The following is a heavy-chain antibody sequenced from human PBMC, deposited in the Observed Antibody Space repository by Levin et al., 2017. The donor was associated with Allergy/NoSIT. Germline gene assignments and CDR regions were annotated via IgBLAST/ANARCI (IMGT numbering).Heavy chain of an antibody. CDR3: ARVGDWNDLDY. D-gene: IGHD1-1*01. CDR2: IHNSGTT. V-gene: IGHV4-59*01. CDR1: GVSIGDYY. J-gene: IGHJ4*02. Sequence: SQTLSLTCTVSGVSIGDYYWSWIRLPPGKGLEWIGYIHNSGTTNYNPSLKSRVTISMETSKNQLSLQLTSVVAADTAVYYCARVGDWNDLDYWGQGTLVTVSS.